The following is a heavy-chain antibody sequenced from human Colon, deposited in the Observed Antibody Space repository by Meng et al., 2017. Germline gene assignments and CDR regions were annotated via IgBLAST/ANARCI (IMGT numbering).Heavy chain of an antibody. CDR2: IKQDGSEK. CDR1: GFTFSSYW. J-gene: IGHJ4*02. V-gene: IGHV3-7*01. CDR3: ASGSAGKYSSSSPLEY. Sequence: GESLKISCAASGFTFSSYWMSWVRQAPGKGLERVDNIKQDGSEKHYVDSVKGRFTIPRDNAKNSLYLQMNSLRAEDTAVYYCASGSAGKYSSSSPLEYWGQGTLVTVSS. D-gene: IGHD6-6*01.